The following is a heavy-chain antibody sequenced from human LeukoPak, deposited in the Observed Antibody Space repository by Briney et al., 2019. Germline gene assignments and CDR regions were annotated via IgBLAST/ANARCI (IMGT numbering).Heavy chain of an antibody. CDR2: IIPIFGTA. Sequence: SVKVSCKASGGTFSSYAISWVRQAPGQGLEWMGGIIPIFGTANYAQKFQGRVTSTADESTSTAYMELSSLRSEDTAVYYCARGSRQSYYDILTGPWYWGQGTLVTISS. V-gene: IGHV1-69*13. D-gene: IGHD3-9*01. J-gene: IGHJ4*02. CDR1: GGTFSSYA. CDR3: ARGSRQSYYDILTGPWY.